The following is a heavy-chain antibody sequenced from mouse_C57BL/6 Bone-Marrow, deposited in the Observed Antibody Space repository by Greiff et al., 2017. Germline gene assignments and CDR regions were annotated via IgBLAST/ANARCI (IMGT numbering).Heavy chain of an antibody. J-gene: IGHJ2*01. Sequence: VQRVESGGCLVKPGGSLKLSCAASGFTFSSYALSLVRQTPEKRLEWVATISDGGSYTYYPANVKGRFTISRDNAKNNLYLQMRHLKSEDTAMYYCARDLHGSSLNWGQGTTLTVSA. V-gene: IGHV5-4*01. CDR1: GFTFSSYA. CDR2: ISDGGSYT. CDR3: ARDLHGSSLN. D-gene: IGHD1-1*01.